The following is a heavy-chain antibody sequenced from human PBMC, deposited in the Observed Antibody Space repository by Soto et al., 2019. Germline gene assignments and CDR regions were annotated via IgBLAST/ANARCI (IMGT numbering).Heavy chain of an antibody. Sequence: SETLSLTCTFSGCSISSSFYYLGWIRQPPGKGLEWIGSIYYSGSTYYNPSLKSRVTISVDTSKNQFSLKLSSVTAADTAVYYCASGRIMITFGGVIVIPYYYYGMDVWGQGTTVTVSS. CDR3: ASGRIMITFGGVIVIPYYYYGMDV. D-gene: IGHD3-16*02. J-gene: IGHJ6*02. V-gene: IGHV4-39*01. CDR1: GCSISSSFYY. CDR2: IYYSGST.